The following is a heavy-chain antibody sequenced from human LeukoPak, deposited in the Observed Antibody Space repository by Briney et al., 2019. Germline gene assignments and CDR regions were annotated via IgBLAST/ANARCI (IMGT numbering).Heavy chain of an antibody. CDR1: GFTFSNAW. CDR3: TGVSRSSSYDY. D-gene: IGHD6-13*01. V-gene: IGHV3-15*01. Sequence: PGGSLRLSCAASGFTFSNAWMSWVRQAPGKGLEWVGRIKSKTDGGTPDYAAPVRGRFTISRDDSKNTLYLQMNSLKTEDTAVYYCTGVSRSSSYDYWGQGTLVTVSS. CDR2: IKSKTDGGTP. J-gene: IGHJ4*02.